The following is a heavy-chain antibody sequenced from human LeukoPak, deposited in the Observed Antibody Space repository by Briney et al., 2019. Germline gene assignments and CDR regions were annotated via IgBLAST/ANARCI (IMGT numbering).Heavy chain of an antibody. D-gene: IGHD4-23*01. CDR1: GGTFSSYA. V-gene: IGHV1-69*13. Sequence: ASVKVSCKASGGTFSSYAISWVRQAPGQGLEWMGGIIPIFGTANYAQKFQGRVTITADESTSTAYMELSSLRSEDTAVYYCARVNGGNSFDYYYYGMDVRGQGTTVTVSS. CDR3: ARVNGGNSFDYYYYGMDV. CDR2: IIPIFGTA. J-gene: IGHJ6*02.